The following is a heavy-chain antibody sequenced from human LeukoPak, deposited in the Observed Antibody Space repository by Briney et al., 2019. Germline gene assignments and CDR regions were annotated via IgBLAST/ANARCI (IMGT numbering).Heavy chain of an antibody. J-gene: IGHJ5*02. D-gene: IGHD3-10*01. CDR3: ARELLLWFGESLKTNWFDP. CDR2: ISSSSSTI. Sequence: PSGGSLRLSCAASGFTFSSYSMNWVRQAPGKGLEWVSYISSSSSTIYYADSVKGRFTISRDNAKNSLYLQMNSLRAEDTAVYYCARELLLWFGESLKTNWFDPWGQGTLVTVSS. V-gene: IGHV3-48*01. CDR1: GFTFSSYS.